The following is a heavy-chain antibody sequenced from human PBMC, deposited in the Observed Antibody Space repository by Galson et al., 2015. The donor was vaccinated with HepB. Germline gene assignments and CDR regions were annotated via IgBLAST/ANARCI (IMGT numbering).Heavy chain of an antibody. D-gene: IGHD6-19*01. J-gene: IGHJ4*02. CDR2: ISYDGSNK. CDR1: GFTFSSYA. CDR3: ARDHSSGWYLDY. Sequence: SLRLSCAASGFTFSSYAMHWVRQAPGKGLEWVAVISYDGSNKYYADSVKGRFTISRDNSKNTLYLQMNSLRAEDTAVYYCARDHSSGWYLDYWGQGTLVTVSS. V-gene: IGHV3-30-3*01.